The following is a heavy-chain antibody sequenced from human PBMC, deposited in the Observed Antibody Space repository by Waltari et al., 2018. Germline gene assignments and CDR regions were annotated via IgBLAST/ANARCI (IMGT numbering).Heavy chain of an antibody. CDR2: VSAYKGNT. CDR1: GYTFTSYG. J-gene: IGHJ4*02. CDR3: ARDRAYEYIWGSYRFDY. V-gene: IGHV1-18*01. Sequence: QVQLVQSGAEVKKPGASVKVSCKASGYTFTSYGISWVRQAPGQGLEWMGWVSAYKGNTNYAQKLQGRVNMTTDTSTSTAYMELRSLRSDDTAVYYCARDRAYEYIWGSYRFDYWGQGTLVTVSS. D-gene: IGHD3-16*02.